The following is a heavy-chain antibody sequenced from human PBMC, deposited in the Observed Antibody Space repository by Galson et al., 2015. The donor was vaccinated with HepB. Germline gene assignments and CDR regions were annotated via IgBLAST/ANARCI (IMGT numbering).Heavy chain of an antibody. V-gene: IGHV3-30*03. CDR1: GFNFNTYG. Sequence: SLRLSCAASGFNFNTYGMHWVRQAPGKGPEWVAVISRDGSNKYYADSVKGRFTVSRDNSKDTMYLQMNSLRAEDTAVYYCAREYYDFWSAITKKYYIDVWGKGTTVAVSS. J-gene: IGHJ6*03. D-gene: IGHD3-3*01. CDR2: ISRDGSNK. CDR3: AREYYDFWSAITKKYYIDV.